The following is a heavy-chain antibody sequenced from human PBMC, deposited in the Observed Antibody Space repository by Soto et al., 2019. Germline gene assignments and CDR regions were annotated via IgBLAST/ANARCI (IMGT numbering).Heavy chain of an antibody. CDR1: GGSISSYY. Sequence: SETLSLTCTVSGGSISSYYWSWIRQLPGKGLEWIGYIYYSGSTNYNPSLKSRVTISVDTSKNQFSLKLSSVTAADTAVYYCARGSRALYNWNYNYFDYWGQGTLVTVSS. J-gene: IGHJ4*02. CDR3: ARGSRALYNWNYNYFDY. D-gene: IGHD1-7*01. CDR2: IYYSGST. V-gene: IGHV4-59*01.